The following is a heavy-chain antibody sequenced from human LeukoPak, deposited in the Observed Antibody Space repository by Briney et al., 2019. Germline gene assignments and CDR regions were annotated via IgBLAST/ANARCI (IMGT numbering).Heavy chain of an antibody. D-gene: IGHD6-19*01. CDR2: MNPNSGNT. V-gene: IGHV1-8*01. Sequence: ASVKVSCKASGYTFTSYDINWVRQATGQGLEWMGWMNPNSGNTGYAQKFQGRVTMTRNTSISTAYMELSSLRSDDTAVYYCARGPMSVAGKLRGNWFDPWGQGTLVTVSS. J-gene: IGHJ5*02. CDR1: GYTFTSYD. CDR3: ARGPMSVAGKLRGNWFDP.